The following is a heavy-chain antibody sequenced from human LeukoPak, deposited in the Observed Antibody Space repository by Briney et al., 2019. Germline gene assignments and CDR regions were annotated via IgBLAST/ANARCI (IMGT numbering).Heavy chain of an antibody. CDR2: ISGSGGST. V-gene: IGHV3-23*01. Sequence: GGSLRLSCAASGFTVSSNYMSWVRQAPGKGLEWVSAISGSGGSTYYADSVKGRFTISRDNSKNTLYLQMNSLRAEDTAVYYCAKHPTVTAWRGYFDYWGQGTLVTVSS. D-gene: IGHD4-17*01. CDR3: AKHPTVTAWRGYFDY. J-gene: IGHJ4*02. CDR1: GFTVSSNY.